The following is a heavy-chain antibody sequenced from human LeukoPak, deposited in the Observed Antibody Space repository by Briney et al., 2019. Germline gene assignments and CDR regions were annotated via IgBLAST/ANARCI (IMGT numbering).Heavy chain of an antibody. D-gene: IGHD5-24*01. CDR3: ARVRDGYIEYFQH. CDR2: ISGSGTAI. CDR1: GFPLTGYD. Sequence: PGGSLRLSCAASGFPLTGYDMNWFRQAPGKGLEWGSYISGSGTAIYYADSVKGRFTISRDNGKNSLYLQMSSLRAEDTAVYYCARVRDGYIEYFQHWGQGTLVTVSS. V-gene: IGHV3-48*03. J-gene: IGHJ1*01.